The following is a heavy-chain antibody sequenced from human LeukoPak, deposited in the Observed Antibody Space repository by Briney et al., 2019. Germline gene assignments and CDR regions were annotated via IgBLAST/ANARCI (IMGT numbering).Heavy chain of an antibody. D-gene: IGHD3-22*01. CDR3: ARAAPVDSSGYHYWYFDL. CDR1: GYTFTSYD. J-gene: IGHJ2*01. V-gene: IGHV1-8*01. Sequence: ASVKVSCKASGYTFTSYDINWVRQAGQGLEWIGYMTPSSGNTGYARNLQGRVTLTRDTSINTAYMELSSLTYEDTAVYYCARAAPVDSSGYHYWYFDLWGRGTLVTVSS. CDR2: MTPSSGNT.